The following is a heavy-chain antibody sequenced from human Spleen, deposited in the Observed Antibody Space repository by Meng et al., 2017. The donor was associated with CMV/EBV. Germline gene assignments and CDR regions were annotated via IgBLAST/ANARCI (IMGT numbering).Heavy chain of an antibody. CDR1: GFTFSSYA. Sequence: LSCAASGFTFSSYAMSWVRQAPGKGLEWVSTISGSGGTTYYADSVKGRFTISRDNSRNTVYLQMNSLRPEDTAVYFCAREEPGGWFDPWGQGTLVTVSS. D-gene: IGHD1-14*01. CDR2: ISGSGGTT. V-gene: IGHV3-23*01. CDR3: AREEPGGWFDP. J-gene: IGHJ5*02.